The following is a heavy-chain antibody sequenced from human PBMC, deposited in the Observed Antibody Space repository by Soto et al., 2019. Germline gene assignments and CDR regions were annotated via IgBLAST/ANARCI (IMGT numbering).Heavy chain of an antibody. D-gene: IGHD3-3*01. J-gene: IGHJ4*02. CDR1: GYTFTSYA. V-gene: IGHV1-3*01. CDR2: INAGNGNT. Sequence: ASVKVSCKASGYTFTSYAMHWVRQAPGQRLEWMGWINAGNGNTKYSQKFQGRVTITRDTSASTAYMELSSLRSEDTAVYYCARDYYDVWSGYSAVYFDYWGQGTLVTVSS. CDR3: ARDYYDVWSGYSAVYFDY.